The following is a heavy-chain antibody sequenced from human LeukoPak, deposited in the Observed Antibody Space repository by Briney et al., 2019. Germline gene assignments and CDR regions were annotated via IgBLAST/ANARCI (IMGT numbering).Heavy chain of an antibody. CDR3: AKDEEVVAAAGGGFDY. Sequence: PGGSLRLSCAASGFTFSSYSMNWVRQAPGKGLEWVSSISSSSSYIYYADSVKGRFTISRDNSKNTLYLQMNSLRAEDTAVYYCAKDEEVVAAAGGGFDYWGQGTLVTVSS. J-gene: IGHJ4*02. CDR2: ISSSSSYI. V-gene: IGHV3-21*04. CDR1: GFTFSSYS. D-gene: IGHD6-13*01.